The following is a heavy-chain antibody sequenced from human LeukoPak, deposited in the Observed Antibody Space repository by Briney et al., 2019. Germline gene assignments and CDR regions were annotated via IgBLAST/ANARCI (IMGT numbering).Heavy chain of an antibody. J-gene: IGHJ4*02. CDR1: GASISSHNYY. CDR2: IHPSGST. D-gene: IGHD4-17*01. Sequence: SQTLSLTCAVSGASISSHNYYWGWIRQPAGKELECIGRIHPSGSTNYNPSLKSRVTISLDTSRNQFSLKLSSVTAADTAVYYCAREDPRGDYAGPFDYWGQGTLVSVSS. V-gene: IGHV4-61*02. CDR3: AREDPRGDYAGPFDY.